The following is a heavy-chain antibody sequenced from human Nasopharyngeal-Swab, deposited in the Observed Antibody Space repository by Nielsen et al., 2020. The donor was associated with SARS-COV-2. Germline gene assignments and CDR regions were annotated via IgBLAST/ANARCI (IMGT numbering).Heavy chain of an antibody. CDR2: IRSKANSYAT. J-gene: IGHJ3*02. D-gene: IGHD2-8*02. Sequence: GESLKISCAASGFTFSGSAMHWGRQASGKGLEWVGRIRSKANSYATAYAASVKGRFTIARDDSKNTAYLQMNSLKTEDTAVYYCTRGPPYTDTYWDAFDIWGQGTMVSVSS. CDR1: GFTFSGSA. CDR3: TRGPPYTDTYWDAFDI. V-gene: IGHV3-73*01.